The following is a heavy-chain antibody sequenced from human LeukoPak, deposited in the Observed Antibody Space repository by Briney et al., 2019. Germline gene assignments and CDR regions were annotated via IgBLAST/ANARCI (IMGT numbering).Heavy chain of an antibody. D-gene: IGHD2-2*01. Sequence: TLXLTCAVSXGXXSSXNWWSWXRXPPGKXLEXXGXIYHSGSTNYNPSLKSRVIISVDKSKNQFSLKLSSVTAADTAVYYCAREADCSSTSCYSDFDYWGQGTLVTVSS. CDR3: AREADCSSTSCYSDFDY. J-gene: IGHJ4*02. V-gene: IGHV4-4*02. CDR2: IYHSGST. CDR1: XGXXSSXNW.